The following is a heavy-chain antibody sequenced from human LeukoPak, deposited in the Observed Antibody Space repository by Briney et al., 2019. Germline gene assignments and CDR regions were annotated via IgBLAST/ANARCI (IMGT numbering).Heavy chain of an antibody. CDR1: GYSFTSYG. J-gene: IGHJ3*02. CDR2: MSAYNGKT. Sequence: ASVKVSCKASGYSFTSYGFNWVRQALGQGLEWMGGMSAYNGKTNYAHSLQGRVTVTADTSTSTAYMELRSLRSEDTAVYYCARGMGYSYGHPQGAFDIWGQGTIVTVSS. V-gene: IGHV1-18*01. D-gene: IGHD5-18*01. CDR3: ARGMGYSYGHPQGAFDI.